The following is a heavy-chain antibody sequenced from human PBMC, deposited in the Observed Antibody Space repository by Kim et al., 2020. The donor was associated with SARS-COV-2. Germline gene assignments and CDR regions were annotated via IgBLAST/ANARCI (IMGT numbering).Heavy chain of an antibody. CDR1: GFTFSNHD. D-gene: IGHD6-19*01. J-gene: IGHJ6*02. CDR2: IDTSGGT. Sequence: GGCLRLSCATSGFTFSNHDMHWVRQPTGKGLEWLSAIDTSGGTYYPDSVEGRFTISRNNARSSFYLQMHSLRIDDTGVYYCAREVAGTGRYYNLDVWGHGTTVIVSS. V-gene: IGHV3-13*01. CDR3: AREVAGTGRYYNLDV.